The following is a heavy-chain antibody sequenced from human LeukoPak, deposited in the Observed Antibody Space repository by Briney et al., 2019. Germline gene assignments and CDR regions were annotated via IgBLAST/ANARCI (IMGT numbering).Heavy chain of an antibody. CDR1: GGSVSSGSYY. D-gene: IGHD6-19*01. CDR2: IYYSGST. J-gene: IGHJ4*02. Sequence: SETLSLTCTVSGGSVSSGSYYWSWIRQPPGKGLEWIGNIYYSGSTNYNPSLKSRVTISVDTSKNQFSLKLSSVTAADTAVYYCARLIAVAGTDFDYWGQGTLVTVSS. CDR3: ARLIAVAGTDFDY. V-gene: IGHV4-61*01.